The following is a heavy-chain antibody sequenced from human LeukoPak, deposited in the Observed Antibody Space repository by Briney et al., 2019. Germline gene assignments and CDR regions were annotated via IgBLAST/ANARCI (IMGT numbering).Heavy chain of an antibody. CDR2: IYYSGST. V-gene: IGHV4-59*01. CDR1: GGSIISYY. D-gene: IGHD6-13*01. Sequence: SETLSLTCTVSGGSIISYYWSWIRQPPGKGLEWIGYIYYSGSTNCNPSLKSRVTISVDTSKNQFSLKLTSVTAADTAVYYCARVSGGIDAFDIWGQGTMVTVSS. J-gene: IGHJ3*02. CDR3: ARVSGGIDAFDI.